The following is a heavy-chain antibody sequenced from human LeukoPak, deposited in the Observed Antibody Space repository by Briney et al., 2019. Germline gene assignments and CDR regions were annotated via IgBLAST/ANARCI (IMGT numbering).Heavy chain of an antibody. D-gene: IGHD5-24*01. CDR3: ARRGRDGSKNMELGVDY. CDR2: IYPGDSDT. J-gene: IGHJ4*02. CDR1: GYSFTSYW. V-gene: IGHV5-51*01. Sequence: GESLKISCKGSGYSFTSYWIGWVRQMPGKGLEWMGIIYPGDSDTRYSPSFQGQVTISADKSISTAYLQWSSLKASDTVLYYCARRGRDGSKNMELGVDYWGQGTLVTVSS.